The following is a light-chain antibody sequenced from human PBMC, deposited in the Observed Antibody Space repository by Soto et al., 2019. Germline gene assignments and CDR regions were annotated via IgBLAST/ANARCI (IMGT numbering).Light chain of an antibody. CDR2: EVS. Sequence: QSVLTQPASVSGSPGQSITISCTGSSSDVGGYNYVSWYQNHPGTAPKLTIYEVSNRPSGVSNRFSGSKSGNTASLTISGLQAEDEADYYCSSYTSSSALVFGGGTKLTVL. J-gene: IGLJ2*01. V-gene: IGLV2-14*01. CDR1: SSDVGGYNY. CDR3: SSYTSSSALV.